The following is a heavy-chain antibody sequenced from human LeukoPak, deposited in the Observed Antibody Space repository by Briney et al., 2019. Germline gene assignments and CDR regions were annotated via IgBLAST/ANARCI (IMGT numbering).Heavy chain of an antibody. Sequence: PSETLSLTCTVSGGSISSGSFYWDWIRQPAGKGLEWVGRIYTSGSSNYNPSLKSRVTISVDTSKNQFSLELSSVTAADTAVYYCARGRGVSGTTWYGDYYYYYMDVWGKGTTVTVSS. CDR2: IYTSGSS. D-gene: IGHD6-13*01. CDR3: ARGRGVSGTTWYGDYYYYYMDV. V-gene: IGHV4-61*02. CDR1: GGSISSGSFY. J-gene: IGHJ6*03.